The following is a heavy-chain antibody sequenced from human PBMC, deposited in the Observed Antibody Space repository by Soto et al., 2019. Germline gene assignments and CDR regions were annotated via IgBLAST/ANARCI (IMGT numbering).Heavy chain of an antibody. D-gene: IGHD2-15*01. CDR3: ARGFLCSGGSCYSGYFDY. CDR1: GGSFSGYY. CDR2: INHSGST. J-gene: IGHJ4*02. Sequence: PSETLSLTCAVYGGSFSGYYWSWIRQPPGKGLEWIGEINHSGSTNYNPSLKSRVTISVDTSKNQFSLKLSSVTAADTAVYYCARGFLCSGGSCYSGYFDYWGQGTLVTVSS. V-gene: IGHV4-34*01.